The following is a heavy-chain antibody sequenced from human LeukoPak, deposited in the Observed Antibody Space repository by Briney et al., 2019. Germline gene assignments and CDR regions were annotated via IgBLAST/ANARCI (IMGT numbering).Heavy chain of an antibody. Sequence: EASVKVSCRASGGTFSSYAISWVRQAPGQGLEWMGGIIPIFGTANYAQKFQGRVTITADESTSTAYMELSSLRSEDTAVYYCARDEYYGLGSPGLSVGFDPWGQGTLVTVSS. CDR3: ARDEYYGLGSPGLSVGFDP. J-gene: IGHJ5*02. CDR1: GGTFSSYA. CDR2: IIPIFGTA. D-gene: IGHD3-10*01. V-gene: IGHV1-69*13.